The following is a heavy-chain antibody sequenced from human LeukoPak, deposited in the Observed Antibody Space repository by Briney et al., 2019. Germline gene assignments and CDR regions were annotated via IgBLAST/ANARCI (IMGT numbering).Heavy chain of an antibody. V-gene: IGHV1-24*01. CDR1: GYTLTELS. CDR2: FDPEDGET. Sequence: ASVKVSCKVSGYTLTELSMHWVRQAPGKGLGWMGGFDPEDGETIYAQKFQGRVTVTEDTSTDTAYMELSSLRSEDTAVYYCAREPKLLVSSWYGPYYYYGMDVWGQGTTVTVSS. J-gene: IGHJ6*02. CDR3: AREPKLLVSSWYGPYYYYGMDV. D-gene: IGHD6-13*01.